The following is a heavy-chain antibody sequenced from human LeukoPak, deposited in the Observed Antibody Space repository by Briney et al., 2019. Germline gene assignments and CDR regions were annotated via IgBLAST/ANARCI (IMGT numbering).Heavy chain of an antibody. D-gene: IGHD2-15*01. V-gene: IGHV4-39*01. CDR1: GGSISSSSYY. CDR2: IYYSGST. J-gene: IGHJ4*02. Sequence: SETLSLTCTVSGGSISSSSYYWGWIRQPPGKGLEWIGSIYYSGSTYYNPSLKSRVTISVDTSKNQFSLKLSSVTAADTAVYYCASLTSMVASDYWGQGTLVTVSS. CDR3: ASLTSMVASDY.